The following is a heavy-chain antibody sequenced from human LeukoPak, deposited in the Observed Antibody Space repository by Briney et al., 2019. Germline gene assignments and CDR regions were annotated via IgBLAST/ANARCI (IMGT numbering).Heavy chain of an antibody. Sequence: SETLSLTCTVSGGSISSYYWGWIRQPPGKGPEWIGSIYYSGSTYYNPSLKSRVTISVDTSKNQFSLKMTSVTAADTAVYYCARSEWLVRGGDDYWGQGTLVTVSS. CDR3: ARSEWLVRGGDDY. D-gene: IGHD6-19*01. CDR2: IYYSGST. CDR1: GGSISSYY. V-gene: IGHV4-39*01. J-gene: IGHJ4*02.